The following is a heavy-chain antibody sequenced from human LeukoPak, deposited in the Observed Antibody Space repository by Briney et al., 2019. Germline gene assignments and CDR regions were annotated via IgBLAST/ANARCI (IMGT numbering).Heavy chain of an antibody. J-gene: IGHJ4*02. V-gene: IGHV3-30-3*01. Sequence: GGSLRLSCAASGFTFSSYAMPWVRQAPGKGLEGVAVISYDGSNKYYADSVKGRFTISRDNSKNTLYLQMNSLRAEDTAVYYCARSYYYDSSGYCDYWGQGTLVTVSS. CDR3: ARSYYYDSSGYCDY. CDR1: GFTFSSYA. D-gene: IGHD3-22*01. CDR2: ISYDGSNK.